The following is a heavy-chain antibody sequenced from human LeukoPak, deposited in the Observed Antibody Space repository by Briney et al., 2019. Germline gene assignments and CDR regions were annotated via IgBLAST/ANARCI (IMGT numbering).Heavy chain of an antibody. J-gene: IGHJ4*02. CDR3: TRTVRGVLDQFDY. CDR2: ISSSSSAI. V-gene: IGHV3-48*01. Sequence: GGSLRLSCAASGFTFSSYSMNWVRQAPGKGLEWVSYISSSSSAIYYADSVKGRFTISRDNAKNSLYLQMNSLKTEDTAVYYCTRTVRGVLDQFDYWGQGTLVTVSS. CDR1: GFTFSSYS. D-gene: IGHD3-10*01.